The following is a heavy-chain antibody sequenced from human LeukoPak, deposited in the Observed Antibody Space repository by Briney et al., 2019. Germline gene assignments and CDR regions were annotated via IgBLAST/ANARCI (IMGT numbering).Heavy chain of an antibody. CDR1: GGSISSSSYY. Sequence: SETLSLTCTVSGGSISSSSYYWGWIRQPPGKGLEWIGSIYYSGSTYYNPSLKSRVTISVDTSKNQFSLKLSSVTAADTAAYYCARRVTGTTTFDYWGQGTLVTVSS. D-gene: IGHD1-20*01. V-gene: IGHV4-39*01. CDR3: ARRVTGTTTFDY. CDR2: IYYSGST. J-gene: IGHJ4*02.